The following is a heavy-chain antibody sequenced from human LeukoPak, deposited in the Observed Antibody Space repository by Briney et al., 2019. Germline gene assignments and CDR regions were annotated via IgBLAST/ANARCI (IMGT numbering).Heavy chain of an antibody. CDR3: ARKDYFDY. CDR1: GYTFTGYY. J-gene: IGHJ4*02. V-gene: IGHV1-2*02. CDR2: INPNSGGT. Sequence: EASVKVSCKASGYTFTGYYMHWVRQAPGQGLEWMGWINPNSGGTNYAQKFQGRVTMTRDTCISTAYMELSRLTSDDTAIYYCARKDYFDYWGQGTLVTVSS.